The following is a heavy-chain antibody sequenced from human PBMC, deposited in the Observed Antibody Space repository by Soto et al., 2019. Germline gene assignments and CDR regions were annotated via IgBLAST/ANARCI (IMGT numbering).Heavy chain of an antibody. CDR1: GHTFPSYG. CDR3: ARDYYCSGGSCYCGWFDP. J-gene: IGHJ5*02. CDR2: ISAYNGNT. Sequence: QVQLVQSGAEVKKPGASVKDSCKASGHTFPSYGISWVRQAPGQGLEWMGWISAYNGNTNYAQKLQGRVTMTTDTSTSAASMELRCLRAADTAVYYCARDYYCSGGSCYCGWFDPWGQGTLVTVSS. D-gene: IGHD2-15*01. V-gene: IGHV1-18*01.